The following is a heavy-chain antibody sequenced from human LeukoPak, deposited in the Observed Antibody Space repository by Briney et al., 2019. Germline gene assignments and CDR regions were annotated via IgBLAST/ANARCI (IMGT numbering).Heavy chain of an antibody. V-gene: IGHV5-51*01. Sequence: GESLKISCKGSGYSFTNYWIGWVRQMPGKGLEWMGIIYPGDSDTRCSPSFQGQVTISADKSISTAYLQWSSLKASDTAMYYCARRCTGGSCYWSFDYWGQGTLVTVSS. CDR1: GYSFTNYW. J-gene: IGHJ4*02. D-gene: IGHD2-15*01. CDR3: ARRCTGGSCYWSFDY. CDR2: IYPGDSDT.